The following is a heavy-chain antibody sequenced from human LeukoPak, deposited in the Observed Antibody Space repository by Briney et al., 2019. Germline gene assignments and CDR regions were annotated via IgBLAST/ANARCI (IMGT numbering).Heavy chain of an antibody. Sequence: GGSLRLSCAASGFTFSSYSMNWVRQAPGKGLEWVSSISSSSSYIYYADSVKGRFTISRDNAKNSLYPQMNSLRAEDTAVYYCAREEHSSGWYVFPMDYWGQGTLVTVSS. CDR2: ISSSSSYI. CDR3: AREEHSSGWYVFPMDY. J-gene: IGHJ4*02. V-gene: IGHV3-21*01. CDR1: GFTFSSYS. D-gene: IGHD6-19*01.